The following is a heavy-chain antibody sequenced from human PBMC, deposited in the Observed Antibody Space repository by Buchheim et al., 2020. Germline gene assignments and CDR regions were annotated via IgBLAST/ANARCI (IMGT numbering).Heavy chain of an antibody. D-gene: IGHD3-3*01. J-gene: IGHJ5*02. CDR1: GGSFSGYY. CDR2: INHSGST. CDR3: ARGYYDFWSGYWRGNNWFDP. V-gene: IGHV4-34*01. Sequence: VQLQQWGAGLLKPSETLSLTCAVYGGSFSGYYWSWIRQPPGKGLEWIGEINHSGSTNYNPSLKSRVTISVDTSKNQFSLKLSSVTAADTAVYYCARGYYDFWSGYWRGNNWFDPWGQGTL.